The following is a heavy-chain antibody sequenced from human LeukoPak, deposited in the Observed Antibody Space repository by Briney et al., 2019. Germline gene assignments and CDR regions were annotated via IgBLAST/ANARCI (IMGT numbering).Heavy chain of an antibody. V-gene: IGHV3-23*01. CDR3: AKALGQGSGWRNRNDY. Sequence: QPGGSLRLSCAASGFTFSSYAMSWVRQAPGKGLEWVSAISGSGGSTYYADSVKGRFTISRDNSKNTLYLQMNSLRAEDTAVYYCAKALGQGSGWRNRNDYWGQGTLVTVSS. CDR2: ISGSGGST. D-gene: IGHD6-19*01. J-gene: IGHJ4*02. CDR1: GFTFSSYA.